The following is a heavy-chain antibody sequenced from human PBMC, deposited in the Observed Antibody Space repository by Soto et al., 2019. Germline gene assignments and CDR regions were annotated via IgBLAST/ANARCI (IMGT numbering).Heavy chain of an antibody. V-gene: IGHV4-59*08. D-gene: IGHD2-15*01. CDR2: IYYSGST. CDR3: ARHPGYCSGGSCNGQYTLDV. CDR1: GGSISSYS. Sequence: PSETLSLTCTVSGGSISSYSWSWIRQPPGKGLEWIGYIYYSGSTYYNPSLKSRVTISADTSQNQFSLDLTSVTATDTAVYFYARHPGYCSGGSCNGQYTLDVWGQGITVT. J-gene: IGHJ6*02.